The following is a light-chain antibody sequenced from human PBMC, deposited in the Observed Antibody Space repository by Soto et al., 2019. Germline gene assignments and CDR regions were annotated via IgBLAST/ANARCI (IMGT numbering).Light chain of an antibody. CDR1: QSISSY. CDR3: QQYNSYSWT. CDR2: DAS. V-gene: IGKV1-5*01. Sequence: DIQMTQSPSSLSASVGDRVTITCRASQSISSYLNWYQQKPGKAPKLLIYDASSLETGVPSRFSGSGSGTEFTLTISSLQPDDFATYYCQQYNSYSWTVGQGTKVDSK. J-gene: IGKJ1*01.